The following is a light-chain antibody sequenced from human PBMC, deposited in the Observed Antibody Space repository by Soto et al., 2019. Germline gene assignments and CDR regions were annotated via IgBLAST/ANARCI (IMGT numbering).Light chain of an antibody. J-gene: IGKJ1*01. Sequence: TQSPSTLSASVGDRVIITXXXXQXVSSWLAWYQKKPGKAPKLLIYKASSLESGVPSRFSGSGSGTEFTLTISSLQPDDFATYYCQQYHTYSTFGQGTKVEIK. CDR2: KAS. CDR3: QQYHTYST. CDR1: QXVSSW. V-gene: IGKV1-5*03.